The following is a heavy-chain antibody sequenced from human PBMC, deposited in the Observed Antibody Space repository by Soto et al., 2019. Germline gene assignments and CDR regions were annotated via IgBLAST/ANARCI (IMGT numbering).Heavy chain of an antibody. J-gene: IGHJ3*02. V-gene: IGHV1-18*01. CDR3: ARLSGRHGPGSGDAFDI. CDR2: ISAYNGNT. D-gene: IGHD3-10*01. Sequence: QVQLVQSGAEVKKPGASVKVSCKAAGYTFTNYGISWVRQATGQGLEWMGWISAYNGNTNYAQKLQGRVTMTTDTSTRTAYMELRSLRSDDTAVYYCARLSGRHGPGSGDAFDIWGQGTMVTVSS. CDR1: GYTFTNYG.